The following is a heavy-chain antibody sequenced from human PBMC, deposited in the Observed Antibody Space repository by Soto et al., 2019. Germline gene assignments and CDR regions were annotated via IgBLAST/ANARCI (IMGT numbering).Heavy chain of an antibody. CDR3: AGHGGYSY. V-gene: IGHV3-23*01. CDR1: GFTVRTNG. J-gene: IGHJ4*02. Sequence: EVQLLESGGGLVQAGGSLRLSCAATGFTVRTNGMSWVRQAPGKGLEWVASFSSGSSDTHYADALKGRFAISRVNSKNTLYLQMNSLRVEDTALYYCAGHGGYSYWGQGTLVTVSS. CDR2: FSSGSSDT. D-gene: IGHD2-15*01.